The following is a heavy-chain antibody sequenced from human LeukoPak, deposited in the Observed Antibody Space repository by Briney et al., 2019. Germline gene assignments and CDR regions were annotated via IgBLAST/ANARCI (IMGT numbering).Heavy chain of an antibody. Sequence: GGSLRLSCAASGFTFDDYAMHWVRQAPGKGLEWVSGISWNSGSIGYADSVKGRFTISRDNAKNSLYLQMNSLRAEDTALYYCAREGSSSWYSDYWGQGTLVTVSS. CDR2: ISWNSGSI. V-gene: IGHV3-9*01. D-gene: IGHD6-13*01. J-gene: IGHJ4*02. CDR1: GFTFDDYA. CDR3: AREGSSSWYSDY.